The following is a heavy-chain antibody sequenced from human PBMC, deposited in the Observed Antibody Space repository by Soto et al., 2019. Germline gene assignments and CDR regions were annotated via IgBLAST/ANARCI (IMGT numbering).Heavy chain of an antibody. CDR3: ASFLTLTTYYYDSSGYRFDY. V-gene: IGHV4-39*01. CDR2: IYYSGST. CDR1: GGSISSSSYY. Sequence: ETLSLTCTVSGGSISSSSYYWGWIRQPPGKGLEWIGSIYYSGSTYYNPSLKSRVTISENTSKKQYSLKLSYVTAANTAVYYCASFLTLTTYYYDSSGYRFDYWGQG. D-gene: IGHD3-22*01. J-gene: IGHJ4*02.